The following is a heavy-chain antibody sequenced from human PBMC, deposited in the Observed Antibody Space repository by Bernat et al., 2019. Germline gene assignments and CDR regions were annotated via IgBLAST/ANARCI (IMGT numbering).Heavy chain of an antibody. CDR3: AREDPVARRAVFDH. D-gene: IGHD6-19*01. Sequence: QAQLVESGGGVVQPGTSLKLSCAASGFTFSNYGMNWVRQAPGKGLEWVAVIWYDGSRKYYADSVKGRFTISRDNSKNPLFLELNSLRAEDTAVYYCAREDPVARRAVFDHWGPGTLVTVSS. CDR1: GFTFSNYG. CDR2: IWYDGSRK. J-gene: IGHJ4*02. V-gene: IGHV3-33*01.